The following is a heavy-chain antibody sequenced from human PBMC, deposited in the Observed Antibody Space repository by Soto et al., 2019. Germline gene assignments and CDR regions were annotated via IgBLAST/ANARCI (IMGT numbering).Heavy chain of an antibody. CDR1: GGSFSGYY. V-gene: IGHV4-34*01. Sequence: PSETLSLTCAVYGGSFSGYYWSWIRQPPGKGLEWIGEINHSGSTNYNPSLKSRVTISVDTSKNQFSLKLSSVTAADTAVYYCARGRWRSSWYPRGQHAEIDYWGQGTMVTVSS. CDR2: INHSGST. D-gene: IGHD6-13*01. J-gene: IGHJ4*02. CDR3: ARGRWRSSWYPRGQHAEIDY.